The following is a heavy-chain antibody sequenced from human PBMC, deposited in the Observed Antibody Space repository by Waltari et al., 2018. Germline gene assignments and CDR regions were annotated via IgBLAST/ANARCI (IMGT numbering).Heavy chain of an antibody. V-gene: IGHV1-2*06. CDR3: ARGPATPYFQH. Sequence: QVQLVQSGAEVKKPGSSVKVSCKASGGTFSSYAISWVRQAPGQGLEWMGRINPNSGGTNYAQKFQGRVTMTRDTSISTAYMELSRLRSDDTAVYYCARGPATPYFQHWGQGTLVTVSS. J-gene: IGHJ1*01. CDR2: INPNSGGT. CDR1: GGTFSSYA. D-gene: IGHD2-15*01.